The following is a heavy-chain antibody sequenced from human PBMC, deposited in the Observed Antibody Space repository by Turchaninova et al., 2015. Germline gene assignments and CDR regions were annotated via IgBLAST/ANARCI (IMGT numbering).Heavy chain of an antibody. V-gene: IGHV2-5*02. CDR3: ARSVPARPVXGAIXV. J-gene: IGHJ3*01. Sequence: QITLKESGPTLVKPTQTLTLTCTFSGFSLSTTGVGVGWIRQPPGKALECLALIYWDDNKSYSPSLKKRLYITKXXSKXQVVLXXTNXXXVDTATYXXARSVPARPVXGAIXVWGQGXMVTVSS. CDR1: GFSLSTTGVG. D-gene: IGHD6-6*01. CDR2: IYWDDNK.